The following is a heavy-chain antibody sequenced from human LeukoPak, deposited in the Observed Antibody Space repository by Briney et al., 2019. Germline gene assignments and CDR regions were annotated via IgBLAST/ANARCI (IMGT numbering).Heavy chain of an antibody. V-gene: IGHV3-43*01. CDR1: GFTFDDYT. CDR3: AKDRGSSWLYYFDY. CDR2: ISWDGGST. Sequence: PGGSLRLSCAAPGFTFDDYTMHCVRQAPGKGLEWVSLISWDGGSTYYADSVKGRFTISRDNSKNSLYLQMNSLRTEDTALYYCAKDRGSSWLYYFDYWGQGTLVTVSS. J-gene: IGHJ4*02. D-gene: IGHD6-13*01.